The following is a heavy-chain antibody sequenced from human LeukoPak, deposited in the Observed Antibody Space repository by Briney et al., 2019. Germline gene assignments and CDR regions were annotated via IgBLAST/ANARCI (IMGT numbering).Heavy chain of an antibody. Sequence: GRSLRLSCAASGFTFSSYGMHWVRQAPGKGLEWVAFIRYDGSNKYYADSVKGRFTISRDNSKNTLYLQMNSLRAEDTAVYYCAKDPAAEYYFDYWGQETLVTVSS. CDR3: AKDPAAEYYFDY. V-gene: IGHV3-30*02. CDR1: GFTFSSYG. CDR2: IRYDGSNK. J-gene: IGHJ4*02.